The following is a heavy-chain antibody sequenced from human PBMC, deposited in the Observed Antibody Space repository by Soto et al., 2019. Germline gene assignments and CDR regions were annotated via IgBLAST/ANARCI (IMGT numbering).Heavy chain of an antibody. D-gene: IGHD2-2*01. J-gene: IGHJ4*02. V-gene: IGHV4-30-2*01. CDR3: ARSGYCSSTSCYARRGSGTYFYY. Sequence: PSETLSLTCAVSGGSISSGGYSWSWIRQPPGKGLEWIGYIYHSGSTYYNPSLKSRVTISVDTSKNQFSLKLSSVTAADTAVYYCARSGYCSSTSCYARRGSGTYFYYWGQGTLVTVSS. CDR1: GGSISSGGYS. CDR2: IYHSGST.